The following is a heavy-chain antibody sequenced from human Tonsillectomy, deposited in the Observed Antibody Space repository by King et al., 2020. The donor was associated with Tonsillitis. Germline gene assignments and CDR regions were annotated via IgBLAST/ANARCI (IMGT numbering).Heavy chain of an antibody. CDR3: ARETQAYYYYMDV. J-gene: IGHJ6*03. CDR2: INRDGSST. Sequence: VQLVESGGGLVQPGGSLRLSCAASGFTFSSYWMHWGRQAPGKGLVWVSRINRDGSSTSYADSVKGRFTISRDNAKNTLYLQMNSLRAEDTAVYYCARETQAYYYYMDVWGKGTTVTVSS. CDR1: GFTFSSYW. V-gene: IGHV3-74*01.